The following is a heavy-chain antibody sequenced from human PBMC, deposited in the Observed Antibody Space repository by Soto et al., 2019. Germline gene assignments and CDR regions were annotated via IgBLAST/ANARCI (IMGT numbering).Heavy chain of an antibody. D-gene: IGHD3-10*01. J-gene: IGHJ4*02. CDR3: ARSHHYYGSESYYFDY. Sequence: SETLSLTCAVYGGSFSGYYWSWIRQPPGKGLEWIGEINHSGSTNYNPSLKSRVTISVDTSKNQFSLKLSSVTAADTAVYYCARSHHYYGSESYYFDYWGQGTPVTVSS. V-gene: IGHV4-34*01. CDR2: INHSGST. CDR1: GGSFSGYY.